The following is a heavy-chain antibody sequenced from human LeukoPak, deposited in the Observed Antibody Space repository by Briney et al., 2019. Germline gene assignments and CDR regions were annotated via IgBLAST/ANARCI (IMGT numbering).Heavy chain of an antibody. D-gene: IGHD6-19*01. CDR3: AASNAGYSSGWYTNLFDP. CDR2: IYYSGST. V-gene: IGHV4-39*02. Sequence: SETLSLTCTVSGGSISSSSYYWGWIRQPPGKGLEWIGSIYYSGSTSYNPSLKSRVTISVDTSNNHFSLKLSSVTAADTAVYYCAASNAGYSSGWYTNLFDPWGEGTLVTVSS. J-gene: IGHJ5*02. CDR1: GGSISSSSYY.